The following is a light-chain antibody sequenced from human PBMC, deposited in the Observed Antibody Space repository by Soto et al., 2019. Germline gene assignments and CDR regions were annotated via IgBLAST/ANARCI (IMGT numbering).Light chain of an antibody. CDR3: SSYTSSSTIE. CDR1: SSDVGGYNY. Sequence: QSVLTQPASVSGSPGQSITISCTGTSSDVGGYNYVSWYQQHPGKAPKLMIYEVSNRPSGVSNRFSGSKSGNTASLTISGLQAEDEADYYRSSYTSSSTIEFGGGTKVTVL. CDR2: EVS. J-gene: IGLJ2*01. V-gene: IGLV2-14*01.